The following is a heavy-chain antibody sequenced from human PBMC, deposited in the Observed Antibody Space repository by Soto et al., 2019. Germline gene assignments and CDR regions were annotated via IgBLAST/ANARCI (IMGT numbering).Heavy chain of an antibody. Sequence: QVQLVQSGAEVKKPGASVKVSCKASGYTFTSYGISWVRQAPGQGLEWMGWLSAYNGNTNYAQKLQGRVTMTTDTSTSTAYMELRSLRSDDTAVYYCARDYRRCSGGSCYPYGMDVWGQGTTVTVSS. CDR3: ARDYRRCSGGSCYPYGMDV. D-gene: IGHD2-15*01. CDR1: GYTFTSYG. V-gene: IGHV1-18*01. CDR2: LSAYNGNT. J-gene: IGHJ6*02.